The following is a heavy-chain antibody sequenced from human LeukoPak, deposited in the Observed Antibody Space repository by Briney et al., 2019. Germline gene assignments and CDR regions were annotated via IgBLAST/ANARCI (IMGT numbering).Heavy chain of an antibody. V-gene: IGHV1-8*01. J-gene: IGHJ5*02. CDR2: MNPNNGNT. CDR1: GFKFTSYD. D-gene: IGHD3-10*01. CDR3: VRDGEGVAISVNYWFDP. Sequence: ASVKVSCKAVGFKFTSYDINWVRQASGQGLEWMGWMNPNNGNTGYAQKFQGRVTMTRDTSTSTAYMELRGLTSDDTAVYYCVRDGEGVAISVNYWFDPWGQGTLVTVSS.